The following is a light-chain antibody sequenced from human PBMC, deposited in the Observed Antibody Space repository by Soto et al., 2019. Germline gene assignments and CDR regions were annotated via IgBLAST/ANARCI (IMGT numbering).Light chain of an antibody. CDR2: EVS. CDR1: SSDVGDYNY. J-gene: IGLJ1*01. V-gene: IGLV2-14*01. Sequence: QSVLTQPASVSGSPGQSITISCTGISSDVGDYNYVSWYQQHPGKAPKLMIYEVSNRPSGVSNRFSGSKSGNTASLTISGLQAEDEADYFCSSYTSSSTHNYVFGTGTKVTV. CDR3: SSYTSSSTHNYV.